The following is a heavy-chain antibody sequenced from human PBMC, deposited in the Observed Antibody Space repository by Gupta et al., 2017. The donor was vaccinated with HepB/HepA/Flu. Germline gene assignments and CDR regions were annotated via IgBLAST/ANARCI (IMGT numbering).Heavy chain of an antibody. CDR1: GYTFTSYA. J-gene: IGHJ4*02. V-gene: IGHV1-3*01. CDR2: IDAGNGNT. D-gene: IGHD2-8*01. Sequence: QVQLVQSGAEVKKPGASVKVSCKASGYTFTSYAMHWVRQAPGQRLEWMGWIDAGNGNTKYSQKFQGRVTITRDTSASTAYMELSSLRSEDTAVYYCARGNGPHPYFDYWGQGTLVTVSS. CDR3: ARGNGPHPYFDY.